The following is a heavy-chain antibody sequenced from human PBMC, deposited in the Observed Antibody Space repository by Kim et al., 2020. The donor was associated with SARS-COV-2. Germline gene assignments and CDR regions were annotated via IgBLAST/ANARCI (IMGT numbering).Heavy chain of an antibody. CDR2: IYYSGST. Sequence: SETLSLTCTVSGGSISSSSYYWGWIRQPPGKGLEWIGSIYYSGSTYYNPSLKSRVTISVDTPKNQFSLKLSSVTAADTAVYYCARRPSSFRATEYYFDYWGQGTLVTVSS. CDR3: ARRPSSFRATEYYFDY. J-gene: IGHJ4*02. D-gene: IGHD6-13*01. V-gene: IGHV4-39*01. CDR1: GGSISSSSYY.